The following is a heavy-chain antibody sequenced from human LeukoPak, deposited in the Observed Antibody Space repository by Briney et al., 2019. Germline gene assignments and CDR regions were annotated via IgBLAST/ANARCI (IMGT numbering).Heavy chain of an antibody. D-gene: IGHD2-2*01. Sequence: SETLSLTCTVSGGSISSYYWSWIRQPPGKGLEWIGYIYYSGSTNYNPSLKSRVTISVDTSKNQFSLKLSSVTAADKAVYYCARLFEPAAFSDAFDIWGQGTMVTVSS. CDR1: GGSISSYY. CDR2: IYYSGST. CDR3: ARLFEPAAFSDAFDI. V-gene: IGHV4-59*08. J-gene: IGHJ3*02.